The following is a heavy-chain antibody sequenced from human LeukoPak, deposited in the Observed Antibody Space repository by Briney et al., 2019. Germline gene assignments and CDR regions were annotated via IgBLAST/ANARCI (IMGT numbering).Heavy chain of an antibody. V-gene: IGHV4-39*07. Sequence: SETLSLTCTVSGGSISSSTYFWGWIRQPPGKGLEWIGSIYYYSGITYYNTSLKSRITISVDTSKNQFSLRLSSVTAADTAVYYCARGRGEGRGISMVRGVRAPSYNWFDPWGQGTLVTVSS. CDR2: IYYYSGIT. J-gene: IGHJ5*02. D-gene: IGHD3-10*01. CDR1: GGSISSSTYF. CDR3: ARGRGEGRGISMVRGVRAPSYNWFDP.